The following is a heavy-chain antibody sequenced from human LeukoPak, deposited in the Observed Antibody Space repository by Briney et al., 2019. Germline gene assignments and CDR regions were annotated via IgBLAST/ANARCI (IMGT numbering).Heavy chain of an antibody. Sequence: GESLKISCQISGYSFTNYWIGWVRQLPGKGLEWMGIIFPGDSDTITSPSFQGQVSMSVDKSISTAYLQWSSLKASDTGIYYCARNRGGHDQGYMDVWGTGTTVSVSS. V-gene: IGHV5-51*01. CDR3: ARNRGGHDQGYMDV. J-gene: IGHJ6*03. CDR2: IFPGDSDT. D-gene: IGHD5-12*01. CDR1: GYSFTNYW.